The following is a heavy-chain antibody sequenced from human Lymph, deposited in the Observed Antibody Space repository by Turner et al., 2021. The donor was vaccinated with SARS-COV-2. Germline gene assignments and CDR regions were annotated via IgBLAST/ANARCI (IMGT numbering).Heavy chain of an antibody. Sequence: QVQLAQSGAAVKKPVASVKVSCTVSGYTLTELSMHWVRQAPGKGLEWMGGFDPEDGEIIYAQKFQGRVTMTEDTSTDTAYMELSSLRSEDTAVYYCATVLCTGSSCYYYGMDVWGQGTTVTVSS. CDR3: ATVLCTGSSCYYYGMDV. D-gene: IGHD2-15*01. V-gene: IGHV1-24*01. J-gene: IGHJ6*02. CDR1: GYTLTELS. CDR2: FDPEDGEI.